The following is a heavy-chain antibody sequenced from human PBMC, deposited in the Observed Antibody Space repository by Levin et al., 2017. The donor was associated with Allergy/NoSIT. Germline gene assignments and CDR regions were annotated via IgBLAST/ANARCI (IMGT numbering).Heavy chain of an antibody. Sequence: ASVKVSCKASGYTFTGYYMHWVRQAPGQGLEWMGWINPNSGGTKYAQKFQGRVTMTRDTSISTAYMELSRLRSDDTAVYYCARAVAGSISTGWFDPWGQGTLVTVSS. CDR2: INPNSGGT. CDR1: GYTFTGYY. V-gene: IGHV1-2*02. D-gene: IGHD6-19*01. CDR3: ARAVAGSISTGWFDP. J-gene: IGHJ5*02.